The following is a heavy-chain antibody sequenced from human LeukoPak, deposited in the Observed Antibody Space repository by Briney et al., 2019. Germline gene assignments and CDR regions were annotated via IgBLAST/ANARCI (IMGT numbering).Heavy chain of an antibody. D-gene: IGHD1-26*01. CDR3: ARRVVGATPSAFDI. CDR1: EFSVGSNY. J-gene: IGHJ3*02. V-gene: IGHV3-66*01. Sequence: GGSLRLSCAASEFSVGSNYMTWVRQAPGKGLEWVSLIYSGGSTYYADSVKGRFTISRDNAKNSLYLQMNSLRAEDTALYYCARRVVGATPSAFDIWGQGTMVTVSS. CDR2: IYSGGST.